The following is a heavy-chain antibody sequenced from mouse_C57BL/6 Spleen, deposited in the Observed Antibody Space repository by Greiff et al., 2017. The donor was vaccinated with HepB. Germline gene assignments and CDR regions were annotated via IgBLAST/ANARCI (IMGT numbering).Heavy chain of an antibody. V-gene: IGHV1-82*01. CDR3: ARAPSKEWFAY. CDR1: GYAFSSSW. J-gene: IGHJ3*01. Sequence: VKVVESGPELVKPGASVKISCKASGYAFSSSWMNWVKQRPGKGLEWIGRIYPGDGDTNYNGKFKGKATLTADKSSSTAYMQLSSLTSEDSAVYFCARAPSKEWFAYWGQGTLVTVSA. CDR2: IYPGDGDT.